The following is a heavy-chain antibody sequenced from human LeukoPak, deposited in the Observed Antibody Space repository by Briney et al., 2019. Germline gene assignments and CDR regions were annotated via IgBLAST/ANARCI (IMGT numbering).Heavy chain of an antibody. J-gene: IGHJ4*02. Sequence: GGSLRLSCAASGFTFSSYAMSWVRQAPGKELEWVSAISGSGGSTYYADSVKGRFTISRDNSKNTLYLQMNSLRAEDTAVYYCAPWVVVPAAMVPRYWGQGTLVTVSS. D-gene: IGHD2-2*01. V-gene: IGHV3-23*01. CDR3: APWVVVPAAMVPRY. CDR1: GFTFSSYA. CDR2: ISGSGGST.